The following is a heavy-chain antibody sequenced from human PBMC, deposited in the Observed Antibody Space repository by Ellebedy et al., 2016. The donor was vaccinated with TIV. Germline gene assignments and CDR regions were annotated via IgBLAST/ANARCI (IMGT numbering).Heavy chain of an antibody. CDR1: GYSISSGYY. CDR3: ARDLSRGLDV. D-gene: IGHD2/OR15-2a*01. J-gene: IGHJ6*02. Sequence: SETLSLTXTVSGYSISSGYYWGWIRQPPGKGLEWIGSIYHSGSTYYNPSLKSRVTISVDTSKNQFSLKLSSVTAADTAVYYCARDLSRGLDVWGQGTTVTVSS. V-gene: IGHV4-38-2*02. CDR2: IYHSGST.